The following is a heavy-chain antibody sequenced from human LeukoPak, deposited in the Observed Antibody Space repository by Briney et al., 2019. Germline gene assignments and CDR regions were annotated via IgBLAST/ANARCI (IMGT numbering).Heavy chain of an antibody. Sequence: PGGSLRLSCAASGFTFSSYGMSWVRQAPGKGLEWVSAISGSGGSTYYADSVKGRFTISRDNSKNTLYLQMNSLRAEDTAVYYCAKESDTDNYYDSSGYGAFDIWGQGTMVTVSS. J-gene: IGHJ3*02. V-gene: IGHV3-23*01. CDR1: GFTFSSYG. D-gene: IGHD3-22*01. CDR3: AKESDTDNYYDSSGYGAFDI. CDR2: ISGSGGST.